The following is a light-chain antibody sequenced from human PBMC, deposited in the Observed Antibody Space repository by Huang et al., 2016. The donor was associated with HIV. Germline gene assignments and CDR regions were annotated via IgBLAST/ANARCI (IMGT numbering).Light chain of an antibody. CDR2: GAS. CDR1: QTIKNSY. CDR3: QQYDSSQGIS. V-gene: IGKV3-20*01. Sequence: EIVLTQSPDTLSLSPGEGATVSCRVSQTIKNSYLAWYQQKPGQGPRLLIYGASCSATGIPDRFSGSGSGTDFTLTINRLEPEDFAVYYCQQYDSSQGISFGQGTRLEMK. J-gene: IGKJ5*01.